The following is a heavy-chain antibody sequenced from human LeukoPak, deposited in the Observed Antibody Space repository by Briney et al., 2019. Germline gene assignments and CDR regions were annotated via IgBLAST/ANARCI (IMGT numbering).Heavy chain of an antibody. CDR2: ISAYNGNT. J-gene: IGHJ3*02. Sequence: ASVKVPCKASGYTFTDYYMHWVRQAPGQGLEWMGWISAYNGNTNYAQKLQGRVTMTTDTSTSTAYMELRSLRSDDTAVYYCARDRPREMYYYDPGDAFDIWGQGTMVTVSS. CDR3: ARDRPREMYYYDPGDAFDI. CDR1: GYTFTDYY. D-gene: IGHD3-22*01. V-gene: IGHV1-18*04.